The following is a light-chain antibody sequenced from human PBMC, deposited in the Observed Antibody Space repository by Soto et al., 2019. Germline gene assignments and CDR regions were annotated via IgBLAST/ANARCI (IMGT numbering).Light chain of an antibody. J-gene: IGKJ3*01. CDR1: QDIRKY. Sequence: DIQMTQSPSSLSASVGDRVTITCQASQDIRKYLSWYQQKPGGAPKLLIYGASNLETGVPSRFSGSGYGSDFTFTISSLQPEDVATYYCQHYDHRPPFTFGPGTKVAVK. CDR2: GAS. CDR3: QHYDHRPPFT. V-gene: IGKV1-33*01.